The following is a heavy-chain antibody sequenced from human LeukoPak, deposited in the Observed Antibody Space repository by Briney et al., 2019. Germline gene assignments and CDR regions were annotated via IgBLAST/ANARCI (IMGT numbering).Heavy chain of an antibody. CDR1: GGSFSGYY. D-gene: IGHD5-18*01. CDR3: ARGAAGYKTGVDY. CDR2: ISHSGST. J-gene: IGHJ4*02. Sequence: KPSETLSLTCAVYGGSFSGYYWSWIRQPPGKGLEWIGEISHSGSTNYNPSLKSRVTISVDTSKNQFSLKLSSVTAADTAVYYCARGAAGYKTGVDYWGQGTLVTVSS. V-gene: IGHV4-34*01.